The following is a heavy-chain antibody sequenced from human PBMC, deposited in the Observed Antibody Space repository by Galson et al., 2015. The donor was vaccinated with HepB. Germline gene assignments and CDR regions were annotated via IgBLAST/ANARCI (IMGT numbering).Heavy chain of an antibody. J-gene: IGHJ3*02. Sequence: QSGAEVKKPGESLKISCKSSGYSFTNSWIGWVRQMPGKGLEWMGIIFPGDSDTKYSPSFQGHVTISADKSISTAYLQWSSLEASDTAMYYCGRHPPEGLGEHTRSVSVGVFDMWGHGTMVTVSS. CDR3: GRHPPEGLGEHTRSVSVGVFDM. D-gene: IGHD3-16*01. V-gene: IGHV5-51*01. CDR1: GYSFTNSW. CDR2: IFPGDSDT.